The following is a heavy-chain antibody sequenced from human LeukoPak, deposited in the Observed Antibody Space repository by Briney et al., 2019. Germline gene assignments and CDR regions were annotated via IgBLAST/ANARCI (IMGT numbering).Heavy chain of an antibody. D-gene: IGHD6-19*01. Sequence: PGGSLRLSCAASGFTSSSYWMSWVRQAPGKGLEWVANIKQDGSEKYYVDSVKGRFTISRDNAKNSLYLQMNSLRAEDTAVYYCARDLTGSSGWSDYWGQGTLVTVSS. V-gene: IGHV3-7*01. CDR2: IKQDGSEK. CDR3: ARDLTGSSGWSDY. J-gene: IGHJ4*02. CDR1: GFTSSSYW.